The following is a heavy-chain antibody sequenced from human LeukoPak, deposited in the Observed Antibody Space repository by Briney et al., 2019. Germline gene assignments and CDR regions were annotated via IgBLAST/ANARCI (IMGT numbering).Heavy chain of an antibody. CDR2: ISSSSSYI. J-gene: IGHJ1*01. CDR1: GFTFSSYS. CDR3: AKDPRSGWYAEYFQH. D-gene: IGHD6-19*01. Sequence: GGSLRLSCAASGFTFSSYSMNWLRQAPGKGLEWVSSISSSSSYIYYADSVKGRFTISRDNSKNTLYLQMNSLRAEDTAVYYCAKDPRSGWYAEYFQHWGQGTLVTVSS. V-gene: IGHV3-21*04.